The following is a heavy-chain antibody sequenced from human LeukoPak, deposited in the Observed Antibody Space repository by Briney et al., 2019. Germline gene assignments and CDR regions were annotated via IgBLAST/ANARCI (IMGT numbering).Heavy chain of an antibody. CDR2: INSGGGST. CDR3: TRGYSAYGDFIY. CDR1: GYTFTNYG. D-gene: IGHD5-12*01. Sequence: ASVKVSCKASGYTFTNYGISWVRQAPGQGLEWMGMINSGGGSTSYAQKFQDRITMTRDTSTSTVYMELSSLRSEDTAVYYCTRGYSAYGDFIYWGQGTLVTVSS. V-gene: IGHV1-46*01. J-gene: IGHJ4*02.